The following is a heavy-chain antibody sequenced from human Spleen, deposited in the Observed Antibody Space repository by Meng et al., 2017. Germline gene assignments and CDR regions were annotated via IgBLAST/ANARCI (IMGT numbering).Heavy chain of an antibody. D-gene: IGHD5-18*01. Sequence: QVRLQGSGPGLVSASETLSLTCTVSGGSISGGGFYWSWIRQRPGKGLEWIGFIYHTGTTYYNPSLKSRLSISVDASENQFSLNVNSVTAADTAVYYCARAGDTAIFDTWGQGTLVTVSS. CDR2: IYHTGTT. J-gene: IGHJ5*02. CDR1: GGSISGGGFY. V-gene: IGHV4-31*03. CDR3: ARAGDTAIFDT.